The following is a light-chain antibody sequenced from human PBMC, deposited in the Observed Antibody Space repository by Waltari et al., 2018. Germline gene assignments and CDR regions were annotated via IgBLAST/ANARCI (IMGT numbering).Light chain of an antibody. CDR1: KLGAQY. Sequence: SYELTQPPSVSVSPGQPASITCSGDKLGAQYVCWYQQKPGQSPELVIYQDSKRPSGIPERFSGSNSGNTATLTITGTQPMDEADYYCQAWDSSTGVFGTGTRVTVL. V-gene: IGLV3-1*01. J-gene: IGLJ1*01. CDR2: QDS. CDR3: QAWDSSTGV.